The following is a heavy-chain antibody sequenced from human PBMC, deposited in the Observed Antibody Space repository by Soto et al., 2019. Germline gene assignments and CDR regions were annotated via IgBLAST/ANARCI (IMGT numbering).Heavy chain of an antibody. Sequence: GASVKVSCKASGYTFTGYYMHWVRQAPGQGLEWMGWINPNSGGTNYAQKFQGWVTMTRDTSISTAYMELSRLRSDDTAVYYCARDLSSSWYDYYYYGMDVWGQGTTVTVSS. D-gene: IGHD6-13*01. CDR1: GYTFTGYY. CDR3: ARDLSSSWYDYYYYGMDV. V-gene: IGHV1-2*04. CDR2: INPNSGGT. J-gene: IGHJ6*02.